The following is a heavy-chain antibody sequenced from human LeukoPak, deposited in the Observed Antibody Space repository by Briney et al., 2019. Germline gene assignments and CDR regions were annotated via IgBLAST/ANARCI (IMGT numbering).Heavy chain of an antibody. CDR2: IYYSGST. Sequence: SETLSHTCTVSGGSISSYYWSWIRQPPGKGLEWIGYIYYSGSTNYNPSLKSRVTISVDTSKNQFSLKLSSVTAADTAVYYCARARYYDFWSGYSPVYYFDYWGQGTLVTVSS. J-gene: IGHJ4*02. V-gene: IGHV4-59*12. CDR1: GGSISSYY. CDR3: ARARYYDFWSGYSPVYYFDY. D-gene: IGHD3-3*01.